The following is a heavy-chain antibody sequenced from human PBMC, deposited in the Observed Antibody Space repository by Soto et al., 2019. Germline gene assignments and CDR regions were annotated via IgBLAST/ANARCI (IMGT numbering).Heavy chain of an antibody. Sequence: QLQLQESGPGLVKPSETLSLTCTVSGDSISSSTYYWGWIRQPPGKGLEWIGSIYYSGSTYYSPSLKRRVTISVDTSKNQFSLKLTSVTAADTAVYFCARYSQGSDYYYYYGMDVWGQGTTVTVSS. V-gene: IGHV4-39*01. D-gene: IGHD3-10*01. CDR2: IYYSGST. J-gene: IGHJ6*02. CDR1: GDSISSSTYY. CDR3: ARYSQGSDYYYYYGMDV.